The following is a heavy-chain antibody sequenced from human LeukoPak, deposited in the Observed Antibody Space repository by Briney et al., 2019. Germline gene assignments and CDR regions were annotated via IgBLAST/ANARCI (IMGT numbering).Heavy chain of an antibody. CDR3: ASSYSNSWYDY. Sequence: PSETLSLTCTVSGGSISSGDYYWSWIRQFPGKGLEWIGYIYDSGTIYSNPSLKSRLTLSVDTSKNQLSLRLTSVTAADTAVYYCASSYSNSWYDYWGQGTLVTVSS. CDR1: GGSISSGDYY. J-gene: IGHJ4*02. CDR2: IYDSGTI. V-gene: IGHV4-31*03. D-gene: IGHD6-13*01.